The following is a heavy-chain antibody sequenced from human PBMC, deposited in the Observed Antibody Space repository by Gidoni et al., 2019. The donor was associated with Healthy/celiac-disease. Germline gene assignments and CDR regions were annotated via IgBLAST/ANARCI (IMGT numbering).Heavy chain of an antibody. CDR2: IYYSVNT. V-gene: IGHV4-31*03. D-gene: IGHD4-17*01. J-gene: IGHJ4*02. CDR1: GDSISSGDYH. CDR3: ARATVPPSNFDY. Sequence: QVQLQESGPGLVKPSQTLSLTCTVSGDSISSGDYHWNWIRQHAGKGLEWIGYIYYSVNTYYNPSLKSRVIISADTSKNQFSLKRSSVTAADTAVYYCARATVPPSNFDYWGQGTLVTVSS.